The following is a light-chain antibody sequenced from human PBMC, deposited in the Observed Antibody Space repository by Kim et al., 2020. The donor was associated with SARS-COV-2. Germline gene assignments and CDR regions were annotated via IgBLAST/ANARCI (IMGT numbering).Light chain of an antibody. J-gene: IGKJ2*01. CDR2: DAS. V-gene: IGKV1-5*01. CDR3: QQYNSYPYT. Sequence: GDRVTITCRASQSISSWLAWYQQRPGKAPKLLIYDASSLESGVPSRFSGSGSGTEFTLTISSLQPDDFATYYCQQYNSYPYTFGQGTKLEI. CDR1: QSISSW.